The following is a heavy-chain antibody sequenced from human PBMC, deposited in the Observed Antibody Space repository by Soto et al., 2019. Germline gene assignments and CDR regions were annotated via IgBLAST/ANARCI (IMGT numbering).Heavy chain of an antibody. CDR2: IIPILGIA. CDR1: GGTFSSYT. J-gene: IGHJ4*02. D-gene: IGHD5-12*01. V-gene: IGHV1-69*02. Sequence: QVQLVQSGAEVKKPGSSVKVSCKASGGTFSSYTISWVRQAPGQGLEWMGRIIPILGIANYAQKFQGRVTITADKSTSTAYMELSSLRSEDSAVYYCARGEMATIGDYWGQGTLVTVSS. CDR3: ARGEMATIGDY.